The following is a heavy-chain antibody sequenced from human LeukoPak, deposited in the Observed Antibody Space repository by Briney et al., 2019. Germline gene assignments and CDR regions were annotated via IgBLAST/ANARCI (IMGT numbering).Heavy chain of an antibody. CDR1: GYTFTGYY. Sequence: TSVKVSCKASGYTFTGYYMHWVRQAPGQGLEWMGWINPNSGGTNYAQKFQGRVTMTRDTSISTAYMELSRLRSDDTAVYYCAREELQYVGFDPWGQGTLVTVSS. CDR3: AREELQYVGFDP. V-gene: IGHV1-2*02. D-gene: IGHD4-11*01. CDR2: INPNSGGT. J-gene: IGHJ5*02.